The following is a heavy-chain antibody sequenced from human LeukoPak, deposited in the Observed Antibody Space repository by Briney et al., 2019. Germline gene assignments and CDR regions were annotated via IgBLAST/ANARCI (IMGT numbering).Heavy chain of an antibody. V-gene: IGHV3-30*04. J-gene: IGHJ5*02. Sequence: PGGSLRLSCAASGFTFSSYAMHWVRQAPGKRLEWVAVISYDGSNKYYADSVKGRFTISRDNSKNTLYLQMNSLRAEDTAVYYCARVDYYGSGSYYNARTNWFDPWGQGTLVTVSS. D-gene: IGHD3-10*01. CDR3: ARVDYYGSGSYYNARTNWFDP. CDR1: GFTFSSYA. CDR2: ISYDGSNK.